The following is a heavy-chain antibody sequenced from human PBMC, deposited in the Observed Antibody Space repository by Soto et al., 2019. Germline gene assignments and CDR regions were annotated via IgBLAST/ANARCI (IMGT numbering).Heavy chain of an antibody. CDR3: ARQSGTAGTTRYYYMDV. V-gene: IGHV5-51*01. CDR2: IYPGDSDT. D-gene: IGHD1-7*01. J-gene: IGHJ6*03. CDR1: GDSSTSYW. Sequence: GEALKISCKGSGDSSTSYWIGWVRQMPGKGLEWMGIIYPGDSDTRDRPSFQGQVTISADKSISTAYLQWSSLKASDTVMYYCARQSGTAGTTRYYYMDVWGKGTTVTVSS.